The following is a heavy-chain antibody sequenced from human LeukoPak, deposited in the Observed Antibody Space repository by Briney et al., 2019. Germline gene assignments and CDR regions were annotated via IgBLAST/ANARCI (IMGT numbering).Heavy chain of an antibody. CDR2: IAYNGDT. J-gene: IGHJ4*02. CDR1: GGSITGYS. CDR3: ARFYNPYLDF. Sequence: SETLSLTCSVSGGSITGYSWHWIRQPPGRTLEGIGYIAYNGDTNYNSSLKSRLAMSVDTSNDQVSLSLSSVTAADTAVYYCARFYNPYLDFWGQGTLVTVSS. D-gene: IGHD1-1*01. V-gene: IGHV4-59*01.